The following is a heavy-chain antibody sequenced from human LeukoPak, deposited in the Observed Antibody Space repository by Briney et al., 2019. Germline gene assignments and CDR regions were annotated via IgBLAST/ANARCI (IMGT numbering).Heavy chain of an antibody. Sequence: PSETLSLTCTVSGGSISSYNWGWIRQPPGKGLEWIGYIYNSGSTTYNPSLKSRVTISVDTSKNQFSLKLSSVTAADTAVYYCARVAGTPNYYDSSGYYYVAFDIWGQGTMVTVSS. D-gene: IGHD3-22*01. CDR1: GGSISSYN. V-gene: IGHV4-59*08. CDR2: IYNSGST. CDR3: ARVAGTPNYYDSSGYYYVAFDI. J-gene: IGHJ3*02.